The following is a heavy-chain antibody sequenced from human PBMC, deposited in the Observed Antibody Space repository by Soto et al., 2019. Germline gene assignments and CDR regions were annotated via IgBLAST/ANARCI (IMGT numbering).Heavy chain of an antibody. CDR2: ISGYNGNT. CDR1: GYSFTTYG. J-gene: IGHJ6*02. Sequence: QVQLVQSGGEVKKPGASVKVSCKTSGYSFTTYGISWVRQAPGQGLEWMGWISGYNGNTTYAQKFQGRVTMTTDTSTSTAYMERRSLRSDDTGVYYCAREGPAPYYYYGMDVWGQGSTVAVSS. V-gene: IGHV1-18*01. CDR3: AREGPAPYYYYGMDV.